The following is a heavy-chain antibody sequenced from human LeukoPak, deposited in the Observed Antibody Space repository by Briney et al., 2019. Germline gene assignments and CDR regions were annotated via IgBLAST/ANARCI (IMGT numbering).Heavy chain of an antibody. V-gene: IGHV4-59*01. Sequence: SETLSLTCTDSGGSISSYYWSWIRQPPGKGLEWIGYIYYSGGTNYNPSLKSRVTMSVDTSKNQFSLNLSPVTAADTAVYYCARRRRVTATTYYLDYWGQGTLVTVSS. J-gene: IGHJ4*02. CDR2: IYYSGGT. D-gene: IGHD1-20*01. CDR3: ARRRRVTATTYYLDY. CDR1: GGSISSYY.